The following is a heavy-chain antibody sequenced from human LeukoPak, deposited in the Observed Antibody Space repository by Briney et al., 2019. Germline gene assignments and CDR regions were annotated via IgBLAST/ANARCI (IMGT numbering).Heavy chain of an antibody. V-gene: IGHV4-59*01. J-gene: IGHJ5*02. CDR3: ARGGRLWFGESADWFDP. CDR2: IYYSGST. Sequence: PSETLSLTCTVSGGSISSYYWSWIRQPPGKGLEWIGYIYYSGSTNYNPSLKSRVTISVDTSKNQFSLKLSSVTAADTAVYYCARGGRLWFGESADWFDPWGQGTLVTVSP. CDR1: GGSISSYY. D-gene: IGHD3-10*01.